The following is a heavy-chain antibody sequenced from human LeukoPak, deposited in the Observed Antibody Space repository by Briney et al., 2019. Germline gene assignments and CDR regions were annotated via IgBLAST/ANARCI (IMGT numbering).Heavy chain of an antibody. Sequence: PSETLSPTCTVSGGSISSSSYYWGWIRQPPGKGLEWIGSIYYSGSTYYNPSLMSRVTISVDTSKNQFSLKLSSVTAADTAVYYCARHIVVVPAAAYYFDYWGQGTLVTVSS. CDR2: IYYSGST. J-gene: IGHJ4*02. V-gene: IGHV4-39*01. CDR1: GGSISSSSYY. D-gene: IGHD2-2*01. CDR3: ARHIVVVPAAAYYFDY.